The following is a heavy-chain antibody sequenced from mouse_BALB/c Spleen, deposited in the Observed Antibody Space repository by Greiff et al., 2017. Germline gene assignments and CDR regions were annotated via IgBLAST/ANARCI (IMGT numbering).Heavy chain of an antibody. D-gene: IGHD4-1*01. V-gene: IGHV5-17*02. J-gene: IGHJ4*01. CDR2: ISSGSSTI. CDR3: AVNWDYARDY. Sequence: EVQGVESGGGLVQPGGSRKLSCAASGFTFSSFGMHWVRQAPEKGLEWVAYISSGSSTIYYADTVKGRFTISRDNTKNNLFLQMTSLRAEDTAMYYCAVNWDYARDYWGQGTSVTVSS. CDR1: GFTFSSFG.